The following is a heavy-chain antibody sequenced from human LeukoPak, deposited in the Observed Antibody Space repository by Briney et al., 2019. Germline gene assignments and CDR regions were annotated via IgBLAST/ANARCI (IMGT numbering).Heavy chain of an antibody. CDR2: IYSNGDT. V-gene: IGHV4-61*02. CDR1: GVYITNGLYG. Sequence: SETLSLTCTVSGVYITNGLYGWNWIRPPAGEGLEWIGRIYSNGDTNSNPTLKSRVTISQDRTRNQFSLKLSSVTAADTAVYYCARKFGRGPFDIWGEGTLVTVSS. CDR3: ARKFGRGPFDI. D-gene: IGHD3-16*01. J-gene: IGHJ3*02.